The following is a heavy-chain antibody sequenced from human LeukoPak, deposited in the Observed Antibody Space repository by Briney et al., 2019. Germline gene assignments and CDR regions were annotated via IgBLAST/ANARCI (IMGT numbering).Heavy chain of an antibody. CDR1: GYTFTSYA. CDR3: ARVARYSSSWYYFDY. J-gene: IGHJ4*02. V-gene: IGHV1-3*01. CDR2: INAGNGNT. Sequence: ASVKVXXXASGYTFTSYAMHWVRQAPGQRLEWMGWINAGNGNTKYSQKFQGRVTITRDTSASTAYMGLSSLRSEDTAVYYCARVARYSSSWYYFDYWGQGTLVTVSS. D-gene: IGHD6-13*01.